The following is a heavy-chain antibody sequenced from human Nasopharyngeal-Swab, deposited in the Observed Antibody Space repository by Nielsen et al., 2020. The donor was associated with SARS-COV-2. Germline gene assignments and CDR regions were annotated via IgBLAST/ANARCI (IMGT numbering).Heavy chain of an antibody. CDR2: IGRYGTDI. Sequence: GESLKISCEASGFTFRDYSMNWVRQAPGKGLEWVSSIGRYGTDIFHADSVKGRFSVFRDAANKSIYLQMRSLRAEDTAVYYCARGTVFGVANGMDVWGQGTTVTVSS. D-gene: IGHD3-3*01. CDR1: GFTFRDYS. V-gene: IGHV3-21*01. CDR3: ARGTVFGVANGMDV. J-gene: IGHJ6*02.